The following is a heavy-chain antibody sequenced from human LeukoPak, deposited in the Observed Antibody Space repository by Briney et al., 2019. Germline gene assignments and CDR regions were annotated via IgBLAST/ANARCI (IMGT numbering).Heavy chain of an antibody. Sequence: PSQTLSLTCTVSGGSISSGGYYWSWIRQPPGKGLEWIGYIYHSGSTYYNPSLKSRVTISVDRSKNQFSLKLSSVTAADTAVYYCARGSGTSRFGELFGDYWGQGTLVTVSS. D-gene: IGHD3-10*01. J-gene: IGHJ4*02. CDR2: IYHSGST. V-gene: IGHV4-30-2*01. CDR1: GGSISSGGYY. CDR3: ARGSGTSRFGELFGDY.